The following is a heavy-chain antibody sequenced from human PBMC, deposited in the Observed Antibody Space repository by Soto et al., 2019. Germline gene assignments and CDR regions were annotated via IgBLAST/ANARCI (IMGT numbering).Heavy chain of an antibody. Sequence: SVKVSCKASGGTFSSYAISWVRQAPGQGLEWMGGIIPIFGTANYAQKFQGRVTITADESTSTAYMELRSLRSDDTAVYYCARDPGVGATIYYYYYGMDVWGQGTTVTVSS. CDR3: ARDPGVGATIYYYYYGMDV. J-gene: IGHJ6*02. CDR2: IIPIFGTA. CDR1: GGTFSSYA. D-gene: IGHD1-26*01. V-gene: IGHV1-69*13.